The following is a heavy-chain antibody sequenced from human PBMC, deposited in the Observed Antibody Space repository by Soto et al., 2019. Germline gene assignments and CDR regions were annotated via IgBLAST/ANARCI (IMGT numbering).Heavy chain of an antibody. CDR3: AKEHHYSSSWSEFDY. J-gene: IGHJ4*02. CDR2: ISGSGVST. Sequence: EVQLLGSGGGLVQPGGSLRLSCAASGFTFSSYAMSWVRQAPGKGLEWVSAISGSGVSTYYADSVKGRFTISRDNSKNTLYLQMNGLRAADTAVYYCAKEHHYSSSWSEFDYWGQGTLVTVSS. D-gene: IGHD6-13*01. CDR1: GFTFSSYA. V-gene: IGHV3-23*01.